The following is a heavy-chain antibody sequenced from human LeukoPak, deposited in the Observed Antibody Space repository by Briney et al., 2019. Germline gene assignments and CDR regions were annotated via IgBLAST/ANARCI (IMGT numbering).Heavy chain of an antibody. D-gene: IGHD2-2*01. CDR3: ASSLIVVVPAARGLGD. V-gene: IGHV1-69*06. CDR2: IIPIFGTA. J-gene: IGHJ4*02. CDR1: GGTFSSYA. Sequence: SVKVSCKASGGTFSSYAISWVRQAPGQGLEWMGGIIPIFGTASYAQTFQGRVTITAAKSTSTAIMELSILRSEDTAVYYCASSLIVVVPAARGLGDWGQGTLVTVSS.